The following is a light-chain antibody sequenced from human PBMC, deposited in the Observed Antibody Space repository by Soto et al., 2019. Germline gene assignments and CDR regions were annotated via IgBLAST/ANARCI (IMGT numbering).Light chain of an antibody. Sequence: DIQMTQSPSAMSASVGDRVTITCRASHDISDYLAWFQQKPGKVPKRLISAASSLQSGVPSRFSGSGSGTEFTLTIGSLQPEDFATYYCLQHKSYPLTFGGGTKVDIK. J-gene: IGKJ4*01. CDR3: LQHKSYPLT. CDR2: AAS. CDR1: HDISDY. V-gene: IGKV1-17*03.